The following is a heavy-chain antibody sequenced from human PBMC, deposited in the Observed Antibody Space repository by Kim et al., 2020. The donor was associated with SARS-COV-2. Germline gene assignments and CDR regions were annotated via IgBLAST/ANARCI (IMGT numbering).Heavy chain of an antibody. CDR3: AKDRHIVVVTATRAKYYYYYGMDV. V-gene: IGHV3-23*01. D-gene: IGHD2-21*02. CDR1: GFTFSSYA. J-gene: IGHJ6*02. CDR2: ISGSGGST. Sequence: GGSLRLSCAASGFTFSSYAMSWVRQAPGKGLEWVSAISGSGGSTYYADSVKGRFTISRDNSKNTLYLQMNSLRAEDTAVYYCAKDRHIVVVTATRAKYYYYYGMDVWGQGTTVTVSS.